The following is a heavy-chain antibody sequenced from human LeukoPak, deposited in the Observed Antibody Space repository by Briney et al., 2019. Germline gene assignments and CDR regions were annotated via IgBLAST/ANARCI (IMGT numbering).Heavy chain of an antibody. V-gene: IGHV3-30-3*01. J-gene: IGHJ6*03. CDR2: ISYDGSNK. CDR3: TTDGPFLEWSYRKYYYYYMDV. Sequence: QPGRSLRLSCAASGFTFSSYAMHWVRQAPGKGLEWVAVISYDGSNKYYADSVKGRFTISRDNSKNTLYLQMNSLRAEDTAVYYCTTDGPFLEWSYRKYYYYYMDVWGKGTTVTVSS. CDR1: GFTFSSYA. D-gene: IGHD3-3*01.